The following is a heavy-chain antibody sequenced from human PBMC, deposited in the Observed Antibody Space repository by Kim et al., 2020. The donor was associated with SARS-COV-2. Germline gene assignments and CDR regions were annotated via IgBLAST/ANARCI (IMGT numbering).Heavy chain of an antibody. V-gene: IGHV3-21*01. Sequence: YAYSVKGRFTISRDNAKNSLYLQMNSLRAEDTAVYYCARDPDTAMVEFDYWGQGTLVTVSS. D-gene: IGHD5-18*01. J-gene: IGHJ4*02. CDR3: ARDPDTAMVEFDY.